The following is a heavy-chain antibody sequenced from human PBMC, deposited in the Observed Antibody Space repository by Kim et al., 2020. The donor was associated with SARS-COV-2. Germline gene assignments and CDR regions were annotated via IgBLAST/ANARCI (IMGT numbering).Heavy chain of an antibody. Sequence: STNDNPALKSRITISVETSKSQFSLKLSSVTAADTAVYYCARVSIDAFDIWGQGTMVTVSS. D-gene: IGHD3-3*02. CDR3: ARVSIDAFDI. V-gene: IGHV4-59*01. CDR2: ST. J-gene: IGHJ3*02.